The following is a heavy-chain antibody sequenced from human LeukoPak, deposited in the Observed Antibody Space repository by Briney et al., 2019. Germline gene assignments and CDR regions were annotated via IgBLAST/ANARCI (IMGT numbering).Heavy chain of an antibody. CDR3: ARTGITGTTPDY. Sequence: SETLSLTCTVSGGSISSYYWSWIRHPPGKGLEWIGYIYSSGSTNYNPSLKSRVTISVDTSKNQFSLKLSSVTAADTAVYYCARTGITGTTPDYWGQGTLVTVSS. V-gene: IGHV4-59*01. D-gene: IGHD1-7*01. J-gene: IGHJ4*02. CDR2: IYSSGST. CDR1: GGSISSYY.